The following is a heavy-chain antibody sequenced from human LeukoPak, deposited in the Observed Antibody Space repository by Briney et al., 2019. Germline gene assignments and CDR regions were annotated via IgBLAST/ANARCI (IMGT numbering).Heavy chain of an antibody. CDR3: ARVVGDYYDSSGYLWFDP. V-gene: IGHV3-66*01. CDR1: GFTVSSNY. Sequence: PGGSLRLSCAASGFTVSSNYMSWVRQAPGKGLEWVSVIYSGGSTYYADSVKGRFTISRDNSKNTLYLQMNSLRAEDTAVYYCARVVGDYYDSSGYLWFDPWGQGTLVTVSS. J-gene: IGHJ5*02. D-gene: IGHD3-22*01. CDR2: IYSGGST.